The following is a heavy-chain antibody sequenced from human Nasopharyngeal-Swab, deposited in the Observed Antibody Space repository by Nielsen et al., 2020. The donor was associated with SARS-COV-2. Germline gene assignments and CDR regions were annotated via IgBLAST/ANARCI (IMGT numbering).Heavy chain of an antibody. D-gene: IGHD4-23*01. Sequence: ASVKVSCKDSGYTFTSYAMHWVRQAPGQRLEWMGWINAGNGNTKYSQKFQGRVTITRDTSASTAYMELSSLRSEDTAVYYCARAKDGGKGFYFDYWGQGTLVTVSS. CDR3: ARAKDGGKGFYFDY. CDR2: INAGNGNT. V-gene: IGHV1-3*01. J-gene: IGHJ4*02. CDR1: GYTFTSYA.